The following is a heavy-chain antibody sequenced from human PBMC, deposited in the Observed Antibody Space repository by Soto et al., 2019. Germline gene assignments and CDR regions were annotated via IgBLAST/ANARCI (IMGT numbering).Heavy chain of an antibody. CDR3: ASARRTRITMVRGADK. CDR1: GGSFSGYY. V-gene: IGHV4-34*01. Sequence: SETLSLTCAVYGGSFSGYYWSWIRQPPGKGLEWIGEINHSGSTNYNPSLKSRVTISVDTSKNQFSLKLSSVTAADTAVYYCASARRTRITMVRGADKWGQGTLVTVSS. CDR2: INHSGST. J-gene: IGHJ4*02. D-gene: IGHD3-10*01.